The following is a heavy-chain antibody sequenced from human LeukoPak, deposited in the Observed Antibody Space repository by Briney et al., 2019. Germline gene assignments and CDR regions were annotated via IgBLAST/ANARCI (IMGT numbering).Heavy chain of an antibody. CDR2: ISYDGSHK. CDR1: GFTFSGYW. CDR3: ARDFDLGEYGSGSYLEAFDI. D-gene: IGHD3-10*01. V-gene: IGHV3-30*03. Sequence: PGGSLRLSCAASGFTFSGYWMSWVRQAPGKGLEWVAFISYDGSHKSYADSVKGRFTISRDNSKNTLYLQMNRLRAEDTAVYYCARDFDLGEYGSGSYLEAFDIWGQGTMVTVSS. J-gene: IGHJ3*02.